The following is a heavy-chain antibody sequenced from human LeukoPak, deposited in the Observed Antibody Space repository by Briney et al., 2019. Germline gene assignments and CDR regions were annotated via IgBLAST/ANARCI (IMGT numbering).Heavy chain of an antibody. Sequence: PGGSLRLSCAVSGFKFSDYSMNWVRQAPGKGLEWVSSISRSSSYIYYADSVKGRFTISRDNAKKSMYLQMNSLRAEDTAVYYCVRVVAATFIFDYMDVWGKGATVTVSS. CDR3: VRVVAATFIFDYMDV. CDR1: GFKFSDYS. V-gene: IGHV3-21*01. D-gene: IGHD3-3*02. J-gene: IGHJ6*03. CDR2: ISRSSSYI.